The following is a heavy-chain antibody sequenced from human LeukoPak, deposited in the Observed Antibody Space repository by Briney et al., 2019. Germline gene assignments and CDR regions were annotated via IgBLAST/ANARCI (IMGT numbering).Heavy chain of an antibody. Sequence: GGSLRLSCAASGFTFSSYAMSWVRQAPGKGLEWVSAISGSGGSTYYADSVKGRFTISRDNSKNTLHLQMNSLRAEDTAVYYCAKDLSGPGIAAAFDAFDIWGQGTMVTVSS. CDR3: AKDLSGPGIAAAFDAFDI. V-gene: IGHV3-23*01. D-gene: IGHD6-13*01. J-gene: IGHJ3*02. CDR2: ISGSGGST. CDR1: GFTFSSYA.